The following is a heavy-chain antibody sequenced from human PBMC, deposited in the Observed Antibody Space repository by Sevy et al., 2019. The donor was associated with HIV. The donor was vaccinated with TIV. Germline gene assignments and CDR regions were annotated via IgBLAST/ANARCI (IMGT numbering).Heavy chain of an antibody. Sequence: ASVKVSCKVSGYTLTKLGMHWVRQAPGKGLEWMGSFDPEDGETIYAQKFQGRLTMTEDTSTDTAYMDLSSLKSEDTAVYFCATTKDYYESSGSPFDYWGQGTVVTVSS. J-gene: IGHJ4*02. CDR2: FDPEDGET. D-gene: IGHD3-22*01. CDR3: ATTKDYYESSGSPFDY. CDR1: GYTLTKLG. V-gene: IGHV1-24*01.